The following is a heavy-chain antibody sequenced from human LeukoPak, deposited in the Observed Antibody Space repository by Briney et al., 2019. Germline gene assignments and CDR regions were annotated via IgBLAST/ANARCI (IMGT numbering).Heavy chain of an antibody. J-gene: IGHJ1*01. CDR3: ARVPLHDASGRYYPD. CDR2: INTGNGNT. Sequence: ASVKVSCKTSGYTFTNYGMHWVRQAPRQSLEWMGWINTGNGNTKSSQKFQDRVALTRDTSASTAYMELNSLSSEDTAVYYCARVPLHDASGRYYPDWGQGTLVTVSS. D-gene: IGHD3-22*01. V-gene: IGHV1-3*04. CDR1: GYTFTNYG.